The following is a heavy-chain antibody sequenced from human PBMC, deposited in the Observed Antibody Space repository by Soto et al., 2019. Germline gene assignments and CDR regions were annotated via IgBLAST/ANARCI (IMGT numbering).Heavy chain of an antibody. Sequence: ASVKVSCKASGYTFTSYGISWVRQAPGQGLEWMGIIYPGDSDTRYSPSFQGQVTISADKSISTAYLQWSSLKASDTAMYYCARHDYYDSSGYYFDAFDIWGQGTMVTVSS. CDR2: IYPGDSDT. CDR1: GYTFTSYG. J-gene: IGHJ3*02. V-gene: IGHV5-51*01. D-gene: IGHD3-22*01. CDR3: ARHDYYDSSGYYFDAFDI.